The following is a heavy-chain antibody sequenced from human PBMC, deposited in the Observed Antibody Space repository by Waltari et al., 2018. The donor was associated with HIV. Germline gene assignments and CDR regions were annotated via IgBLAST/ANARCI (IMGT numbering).Heavy chain of an antibody. Sequence: EVQLVESGGGLVQPGAALRLSCAASGFTFSSNWMHWVRQAPGKGLVWVSRIKSDGTITTYADSVKGRFTISRDNAKNTLFLQMNSLRAEDTAIYYCARDLVVLRYFDWLSTYFDYWGQGTLVTVSS. CDR1: GFTFSSNW. J-gene: IGHJ4*02. CDR2: IKSDGTIT. V-gene: IGHV3-74*01. CDR3: ARDLVVLRYFDWLSTYFDY. D-gene: IGHD3-9*01.